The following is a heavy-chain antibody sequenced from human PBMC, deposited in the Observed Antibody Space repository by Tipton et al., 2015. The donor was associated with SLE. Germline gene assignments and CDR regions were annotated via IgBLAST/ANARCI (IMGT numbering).Heavy chain of an antibody. CDR2: ISGDGSRT. CDR3: ARSRRLDLWSGFNDAFAI. J-gene: IGHJ3*02. D-gene: IGHD3-3*01. CDR1: GFTFSNYW. V-gene: IGHV3-74*01. Sequence: SLRLSCAASGFTFSNYWMHWVRQAPGKGLVWVSRISGDGSRTSYAASVKGRFTISRDNAQNTLYLQVNSLRAEDTAVYYCARSRRLDLWSGFNDAFAIWGQGTKVTVPS.